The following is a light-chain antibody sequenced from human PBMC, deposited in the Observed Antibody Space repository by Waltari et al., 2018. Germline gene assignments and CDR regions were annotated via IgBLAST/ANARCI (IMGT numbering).Light chain of an antibody. Sequence: EIVLTQSPGTLSLSPGGRATLSCRASQSVSSTSLAWYHQKPGQAPRLLIYGASSRATGIPDRFSGSGSGTDFTLTISRLEPEDFAVYYCQQYGSSPYTFGQGTRLQTK. CDR3: QQYGSSPYT. V-gene: IGKV3-20*01. CDR2: GAS. CDR1: QSVSSTS. J-gene: IGKJ2*01.